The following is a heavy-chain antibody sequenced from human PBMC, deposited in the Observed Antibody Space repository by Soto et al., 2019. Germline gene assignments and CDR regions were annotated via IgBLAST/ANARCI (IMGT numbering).Heavy chain of an antibody. Sequence: GGSLRLSCAASGFTFSSYAMSWVRQAPGKGLEWVSAISGSGGSTYYADSVKGRFTISRDNSKNTLYLQMNSLRAEDTAVYYCAKDRVQLWFPGYFDYWGQGTLVTVSS. D-gene: IGHD5-18*01. CDR3: AKDRVQLWFPGYFDY. CDR1: GFTFSSYA. V-gene: IGHV3-23*01. CDR2: ISGSGGST. J-gene: IGHJ4*02.